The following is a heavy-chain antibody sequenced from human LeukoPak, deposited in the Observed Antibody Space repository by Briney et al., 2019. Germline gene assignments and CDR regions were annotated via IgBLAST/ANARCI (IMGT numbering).Heavy chain of an antibody. V-gene: IGHV1-2*02. J-gene: IGHJ6*03. D-gene: IGHD4-17*01. CDR2: INPNSGGT. Sequence: GSSVKVSCKASGYTFTGYYMHWVRQAPGQGLEWMGWINPNSGGTSYAQKFQGRVTMTRDTSISTAYMELSRLRSDDTAVYYCARDGTVTTRYYYYMDVWGKGTTVTVSS. CDR1: GYTFTGYY. CDR3: ARDGTVTTRYYYYMDV.